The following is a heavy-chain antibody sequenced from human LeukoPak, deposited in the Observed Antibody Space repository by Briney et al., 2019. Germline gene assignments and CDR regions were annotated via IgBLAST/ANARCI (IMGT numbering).Heavy chain of an antibody. D-gene: IGHD3-10*01. CDR3: AREGYYGSGSYSWFDP. V-gene: IGHV4-61*01. CDR2: IYYSGST. CDR1: GASISSGTYY. J-gene: IGHJ5*02. Sequence: SETLSLTCTVSGASISSGTYYWSWIRQPPGKGLEWIGYIYYSGSTNYNPSLKSRVTISVDTSKNQFSLKLSSVTAADTAVYYCAREGYYGSGSYSWFDPWGQGTLVTVSS.